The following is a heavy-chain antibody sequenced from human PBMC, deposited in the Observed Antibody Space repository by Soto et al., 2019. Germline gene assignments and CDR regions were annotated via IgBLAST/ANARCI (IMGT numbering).Heavy chain of an antibody. J-gene: IGHJ5*02. CDR2: IYSGGTT. V-gene: IGHV3-66*01. CDR3: ARNGDSSDYRGWFDP. Sequence: EVQLVESGGGLVQPGGSLRLSCAASGFTVSSNYMSWVRQAPGKGLEWVSVIYSGGTTYYADSVKGRFTISRDNSKNTLYLRMNSLRAGDTAVYYCARNGDSSDYRGWFDPWGQGTLVTVSS. CDR1: GFTVSSNY. D-gene: IGHD3-22*01.